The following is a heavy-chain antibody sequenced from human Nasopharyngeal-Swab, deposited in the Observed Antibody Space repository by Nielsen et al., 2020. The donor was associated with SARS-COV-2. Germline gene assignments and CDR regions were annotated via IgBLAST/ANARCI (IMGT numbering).Heavy chain of an antibody. J-gene: IGHJ6*02. CDR2: INTNTGNP. D-gene: IGHD3-3*01. CDR3: AGDDSITIFGVVIEFSGMDV. V-gene: IGHV7-4-1*02. CDR1: GYTFTSYA. Sequence: ASVKVSCKASGYTFTSYAMNWVRQAPGQGLEWMGWINTNTGNPTYAQGFTGRFVFSLDTSVSTAYLQISSLKAEDTAVYYCAGDDSITIFGVVIEFSGMDVWGQGTTVTVSS.